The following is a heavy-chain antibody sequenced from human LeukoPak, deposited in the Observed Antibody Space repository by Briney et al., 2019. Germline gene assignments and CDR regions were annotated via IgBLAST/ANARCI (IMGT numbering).Heavy chain of an antibody. CDR1: GGSISSGDYY. V-gene: IGHV4-30-4*01. J-gene: IGHJ4*02. Sequence: SQTLSLTCTVSGGSISSGDYYWSWIRQPPGKGLEWIGYIYYSGSTYYNPSLKSRVTISVDTSKNQFSLKLSSVTAADTAVYYCARVILDYGGSQVFDYWGQGTLVTVSS. CDR2: IYYSGST. CDR3: ARVILDYGGSQVFDY. D-gene: IGHD3-16*01.